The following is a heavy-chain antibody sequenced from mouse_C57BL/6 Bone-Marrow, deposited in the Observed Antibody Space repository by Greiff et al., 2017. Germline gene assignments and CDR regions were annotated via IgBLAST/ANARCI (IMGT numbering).Heavy chain of an antibody. CDR3: ARRDYYDRDC. CDR1: GYTFTSYW. J-gene: IGHJ2*01. D-gene: IGHD1-1*01. CDR2: IYPNSGST. V-gene: IGHV1-64*01. Sequence: QVQLQQPGAELVKPGASVKLSCKASGYTFTSYWMHWVKQRPGQGLEWIGMIYPNSGSTNYNEKFKSKATLTVAKSSSTAYMQLSSLTSEDSAFYYCARRDYYDRDCWGKGTTLTVAS.